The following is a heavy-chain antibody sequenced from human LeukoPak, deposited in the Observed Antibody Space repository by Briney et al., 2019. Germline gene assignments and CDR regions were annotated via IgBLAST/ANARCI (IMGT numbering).Heavy chain of an antibody. V-gene: IGHV4-59*08. CDR3: ARRNDILTGYYHYNWFDP. CDR2: IYYSGST. CDR1: GGSISSYY. Sequence: SETLSLTCTVSGGSISSYYWSRIRQPPGKGLEWIGYIYYSGSTNYNPSLKSRVTISVDTSKNQFSLKLSSVTAADTAVYYCARRNDILTGYYHYNWFDPWGQGTLVTVSS. D-gene: IGHD3-9*01. J-gene: IGHJ5*02.